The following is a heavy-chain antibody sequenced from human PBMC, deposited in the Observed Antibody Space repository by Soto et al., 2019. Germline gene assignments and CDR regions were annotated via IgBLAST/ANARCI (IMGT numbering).Heavy chain of an antibody. D-gene: IGHD3-10*01. CDR1: GFTFTSYA. CDR3: AREGAGYYYGSGSSVADAFDI. Sequence: GGSLRLSCAASGFTFTSYAMTWVRQAPGKGLEWVSAISSSGRSTYYADSVKGRFTISRDNAKNSLYLQMNSLRDEDTAVYYCAREGAGYYYGSGSSVADAFDIWGQGTMVTVSS. V-gene: IGHV3-23*01. J-gene: IGHJ3*02. CDR2: ISSSGRST.